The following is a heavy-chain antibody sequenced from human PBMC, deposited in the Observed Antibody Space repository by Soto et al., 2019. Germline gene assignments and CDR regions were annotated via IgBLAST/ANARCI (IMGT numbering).Heavy chain of an antibody. Sequence: QVQLVQSGAEMKKPGSSVKVSCKSSGGTFRNHFISWVRQAPGQGLEWMGGSLPIFGIGNSTQKFQDRVTITADESTSTAYMELSSLRLGDTAVYFCARDEDHYFDTNGYYPMKFWGQGTLVTVS. J-gene: IGHJ4*02. V-gene: IGHV1-69*01. D-gene: IGHD3-22*01. CDR2: SLPIFGIG. CDR1: GGTFRNHF. CDR3: ARDEDHYFDTNGYYPMKF.